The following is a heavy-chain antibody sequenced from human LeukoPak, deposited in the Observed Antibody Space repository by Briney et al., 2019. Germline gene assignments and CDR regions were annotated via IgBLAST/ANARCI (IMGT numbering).Heavy chain of an antibody. CDR3: ARDEATIVGWFDP. V-gene: IGHV3-33*01. CDR1: GFTFSSHG. Sequence: GRSLRLSCTSSGFTFSSHGMHWVRQAPGKGLEWVAVIWYDGNKKYSADSVKGRFSISRDNSKNTLYLEMNSLRAEDTAVYYCARDEATIVGWFDPWGQGTLVTVSS. CDR2: IWYDGNKK. J-gene: IGHJ5*02. D-gene: IGHD3-16*02.